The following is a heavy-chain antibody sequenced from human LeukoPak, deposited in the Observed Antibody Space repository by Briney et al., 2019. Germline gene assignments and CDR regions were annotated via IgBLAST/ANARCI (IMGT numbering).Heavy chain of an antibody. CDR1: GGSISSSSYY. J-gene: IGHJ4*02. CDR2: IYYSGST. Sequence: PSETLSLTCSVSGGSISSSSYYWGCIRQPPGKGREWIGTIYYSGSTYYNPSLKSRVTISVDTSKNQFSLKLSSVTAADTAVYYCARHWAVGSGSRYVDYWGQGTLVTVSS. D-gene: IGHD6-13*01. CDR3: ARHWAVGSGSRYVDY. V-gene: IGHV4-39*01.